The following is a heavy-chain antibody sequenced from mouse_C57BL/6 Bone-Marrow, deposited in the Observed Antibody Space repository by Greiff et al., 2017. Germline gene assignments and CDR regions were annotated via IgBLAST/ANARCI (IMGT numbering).Heavy chain of an antibody. D-gene: IGHD2-3*01. V-gene: IGHV2-5*01. Sequence: VKLMESGPGLVQPSQSLSITCTVSGFSLTSYGVHWVRQSPGKGLEWLGVIWRGGSTDYNAAFMSRLSITKDNSKSQVFFKMNSLQADDTAIYYCAKKGYDGYYDYAMDEWGQGTSVTVSS. CDR1: GFSLTSYG. CDR2: IWRGGST. J-gene: IGHJ4*01. CDR3: AKKGYDGYYDYAMDE.